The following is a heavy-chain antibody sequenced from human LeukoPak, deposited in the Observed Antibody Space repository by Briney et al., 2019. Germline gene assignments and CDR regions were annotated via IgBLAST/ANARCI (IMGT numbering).Heavy chain of an antibody. J-gene: IGHJ4*02. CDR1: GFTVSNTY. Sequence: PGGSLRLSCAASGFTVSNTYMSWVRQAPGKWLEWVSVIYSGGSTYYADSVKGRFTISRDNSKNTLYLQMNSLRADDTAVYYCAREEQVMAGTLDYWGQGTLVTVSS. V-gene: IGHV3-53*01. CDR3: AREEQVMAGTLDY. D-gene: IGHD1-14*01. CDR2: IYSGGST.